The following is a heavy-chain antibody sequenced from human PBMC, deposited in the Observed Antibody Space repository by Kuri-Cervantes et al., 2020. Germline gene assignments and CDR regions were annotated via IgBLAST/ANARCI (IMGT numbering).Heavy chain of an antibody. V-gene: IGHV3-9*01. D-gene: IGHD6-19*01. CDR1: GFTFDDYA. Sequence: LSLTCAASGFTFDDYAMHWVRQAPGKGLEWVSGISWNSGSIGYADSVKGRFTISRDNAKNSLYLQMNSLRAEDTAVYYCARERIDSSGWLGFDPWGQGTLVTVSS. CDR2: ISWNSGSI. CDR3: ARERIDSSGWLGFDP. J-gene: IGHJ5*02.